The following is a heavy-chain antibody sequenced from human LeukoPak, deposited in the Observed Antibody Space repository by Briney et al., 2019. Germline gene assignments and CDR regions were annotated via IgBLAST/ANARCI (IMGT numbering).Heavy chain of an antibody. CDR2: ISSSGSTI. J-gene: IGHJ6*03. D-gene: IGHD6-13*01. Sequence: GGSLRLSCVASGFTFSSYEMNWVRQAPGKGLEWVSYISSSGSTIYYADSVKGRFTISRDNAKNSLYLQMNSLRAEDTAVYYCARRSSSSYYYYYYMDVWGKGTTVTVSS. CDR1: GFTFSSYE. CDR3: ARRSSSSYYYYYYMDV. V-gene: IGHV3-48*03.